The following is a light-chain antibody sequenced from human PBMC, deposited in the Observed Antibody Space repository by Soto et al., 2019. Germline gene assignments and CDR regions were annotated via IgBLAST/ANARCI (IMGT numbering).Light chain of an antibody. Sequence: SGVPSRFSGSGSGTDFTLTINNLQPEDFATYYCQPSYSNTQMTFGPGTRLAIK. CDR3: QPSYSNTQMT. V-gene: IGKV1-39*01. J-gene: IGKJ5*01.